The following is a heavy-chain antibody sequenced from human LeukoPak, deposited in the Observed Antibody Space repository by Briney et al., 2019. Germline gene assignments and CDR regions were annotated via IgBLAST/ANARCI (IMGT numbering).Heavy chain of an antibody. D-gene: IGHD6-19*01. J-gene: IGHJ4*02. CDR1: DFGSNH. V-gene: IGHV3-74*01. CDR2: VSTDGIGT. CDR3: ARGGYSSGLDY. Sequence: GGSLRLSCVASDFGSNHMHWVRQAPGKGLVWVSRVSTDGIGTAYADSVKGRFTISRDNAKNTVYLQMNSLRAEDTAVYYCARGGYSSGLDYWGQGTLVTVSS.